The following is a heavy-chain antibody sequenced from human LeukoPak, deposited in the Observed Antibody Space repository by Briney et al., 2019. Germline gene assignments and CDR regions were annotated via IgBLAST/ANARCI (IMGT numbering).Heavy chain of an antibody. V-gene: IGHV4-30-2*02. J-gene: IGHJ2*01. CDR1: GGSISSGGYY. Sequence: PPQTLSLTCTVSGGSISSGGYYWSWIRQPPGKGLEWIGYIYHSGSTYYNPSLKSRVTISVDRSKNQFSLKLSSVTAADTAVYYCASDSSGYPYWYFDLWGRGTLVTVSS. D-gene: IGHD3-22*01. CDR3: ASDSSGYPYWYFDL. CDR2: IYHSGST.